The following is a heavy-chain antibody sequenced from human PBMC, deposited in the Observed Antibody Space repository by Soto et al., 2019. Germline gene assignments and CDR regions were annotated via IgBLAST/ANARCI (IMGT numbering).Heavy chain of an antibody. CDR2: IDHNGHT. D-gene: IGHD3-10*01. CDR3: APYCSAIYDISREQY. J-gene: IGHJ4*02. CDR1: GGSFSGYC. V-gene: IGHV4-34*01. Sequence: QVQLQQWGAGLLKPSETLSLTCAVDGGSFSGYCWSWISQSPGKGLEWIGEIDHNGHTNYKPSLKSRVTISVDKSKNQFSLRLSSTTAADTATYYCAPYCSAIYDISREQYWGQGTLVTVSS.